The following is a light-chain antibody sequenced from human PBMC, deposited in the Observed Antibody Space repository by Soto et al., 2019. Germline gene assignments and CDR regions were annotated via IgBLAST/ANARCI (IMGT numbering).Light chain of an antibody. CDR1: SDDVGASKY. J-gene: IGLJ2*01. CDR3: SSYTTTSALRV. Sequence: QSALTQPASVSGSPGQSITIPCTGTSDDVGASKYVSWYQQHPGKAPKLLIYEVNNRPSGVSDRFSGSKSGNTASLTISGLQAEDEGDYYCSSYTTTSALRVFGGGTKVTVL. V-gene: IGLV2-14*01. CDR2: EVN.